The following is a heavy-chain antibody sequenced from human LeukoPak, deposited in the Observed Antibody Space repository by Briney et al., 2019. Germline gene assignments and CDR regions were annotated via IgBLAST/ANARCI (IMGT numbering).Heavy chain of an antibody. CDR3: VRGGSNYGDFHY. CDR2: ISADGRVT. V-gene: IGHV3-74*01. J-gene: IGHJ4*02. Sequence: GGSLRLSCAASGLSFTTYWMHWVRQAPGEGLVWVSRISADGRVTNYADSVKGRFTISRDNPKNTLYLQLSSLRVEDTAVYYCVRGGSNYGDFHYWGQGTLVTVSS. D-gene: IGHD4-11*01. CDR1: GLSFTTYW.